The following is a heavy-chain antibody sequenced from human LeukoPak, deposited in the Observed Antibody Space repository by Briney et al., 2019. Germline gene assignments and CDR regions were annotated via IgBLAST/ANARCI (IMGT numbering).Heavy chain of an antibody. CDR2: IYYSGST. D-gene: IGHD5-18*01. V-gene: IGHV4-59*01. CDR1: GGSISSYY. Sequence: PSEALSLTCTVSGGSISSYYWSWIRQPPGKGLEWIGYIYYSGSTNHNPSLKSRVTISVDTSKNQFSLKLSSVTAADTAVYYCARISGYSYGYWGWFDPWGQGTLVTVSS. CDR3: ARISGYSYGYWGWFDP. J-gene: IGHJ5*02.